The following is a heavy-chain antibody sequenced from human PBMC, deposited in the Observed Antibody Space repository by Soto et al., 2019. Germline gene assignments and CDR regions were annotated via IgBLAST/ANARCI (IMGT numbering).Heavy chain of an antibody. CDR2: VFYSGAT. CDR3: ARAGFSYGHLLF. D-gene: IGHD3-10*01. CDR1: GGPIKTGDYY. J-gene: IGHJ4*02. Sequence: SETLSLTCNVSGGPIKTGDYYWNWIRQPPGKGLEWIGYVFYSGATNYSPSLKSRATISMDTSKNQFSLSLTSVTAADTAVYYCARAGFSYGHLLFWGQGIRVTVSS. V-gene: IGHV4-30-4*01.